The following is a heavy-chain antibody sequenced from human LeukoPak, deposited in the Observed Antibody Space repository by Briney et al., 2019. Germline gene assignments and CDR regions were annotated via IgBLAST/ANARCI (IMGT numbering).Heavy chain of an antibody. CDR1: GGSISSYY. CDR3: ARVFRGAVTANWFDI. Sequence: SETLSLTCTVSGGSISSYYWSWIRQPPGKGLEWIGFMHDDGRTNYNPSLTSRVSLSIGKSTNEFSLNLRSVTAADTAVYYCARVFRGAVTANWFDIWGQGTLVTVSA. V-gene: IGHV4-59*01. J-gene: IGHJ5*02. CDR2: MHDDGRT. D-gene: IGHD2-21*02.